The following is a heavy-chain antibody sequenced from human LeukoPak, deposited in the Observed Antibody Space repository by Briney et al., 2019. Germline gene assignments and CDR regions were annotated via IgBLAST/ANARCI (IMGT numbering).Heavy chain of an antibody. V-gene: IGHV3-21*01. J-gene: IGHJ6*03. Sequence: GGSLRLSCAASGFTISAYGMNWVRQAPGKGLEWVSSISSSSSYIYYADSVKGRFTISRDNAKNSLYLQMNSLRAEDTAVYYCARARSPGTVPSGYYYYMDVWGKGTTVTVSS. CDR2: ISSSSSYI. CDR1: GFTISAYG. CDR3: ARARSPGTVPSGYYYYMDV. D-gene: IGHD4-17*01.